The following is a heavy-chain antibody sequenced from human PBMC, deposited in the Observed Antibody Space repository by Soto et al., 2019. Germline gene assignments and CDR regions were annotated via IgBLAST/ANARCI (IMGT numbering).Heavy chain of an antibody. CDR1: GDSITSHHW. V-gene: IGHV4-4*01. D-gene: IGHD5-18*01. CDR3: AGWRDLTGISLAGYFAN. Sequence: QVQLQESGPGLVKPAGTLSLTCAVSGDSITSHHWWTWVRQPPGTGLEWIGAIHHSGSTNYNPSLTSLFTLAVVSARQEFPLGLRAATVADTAVYFCAGWRDLTGISLAGYFANWGRGT. CDR2: IHHSGST. J-gene: IGHJ1*01.